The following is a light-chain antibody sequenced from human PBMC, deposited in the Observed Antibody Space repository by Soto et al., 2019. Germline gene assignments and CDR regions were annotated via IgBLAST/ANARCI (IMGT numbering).Light chain of an antibody. CDR3: QQRSNWNIT. V-gene: IGKV3-11*01. CDR2: DVS. J-gene: IGKJ5*01. CDR1: QSVSGY. Sequence: IALSKAPATLALYAGERPTLSCRASQSVSGYLAWYQQKPGQAPRLLIYDVSNRATGIPARFSGSGSGTDFTLTISSLEPEDFAVYYCQQRSNWNITFGQGTRLEIK.